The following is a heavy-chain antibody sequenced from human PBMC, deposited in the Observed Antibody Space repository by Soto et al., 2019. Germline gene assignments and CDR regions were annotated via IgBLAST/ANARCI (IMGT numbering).Heavy chain of an antibody. CDR3: ARDGVLATGPIDY. J-gene: IGHJ4*02. CDR1: GFTFSDYY. V-gene: IGHV3-11*01. CDR2: ISSSGATI. D-gene: IGHD5-12*01. Sequence: QVQLVESGGGLVEPRGSLRLSCAASGFTFSDYYMSWIRQAPGKGLEWLSYISSSGATIYYVDSVKGRFTISRDNAKKSLDLQMDSLRAEDTAVHYCARDGVLATGPIDYWGPGTLVTVSS.